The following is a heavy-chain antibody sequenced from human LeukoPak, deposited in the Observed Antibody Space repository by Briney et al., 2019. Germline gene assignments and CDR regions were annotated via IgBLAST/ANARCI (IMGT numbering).Heavy chain of an antibody. CDR2: ISSSGSTI. V-gene: IGHV3-11*01. J-gene: IGHJ4*02. Sequence: GGSLRLSCAASGFTFSDYYMSWIRQAPGKGLEWVSYISSSGSTIYYADSVKGRFTISRDNAKNSLYLQMNSLRAEDTAVYYCAKSPYYGSGSYQVYWGQGTLVTVSS. CDR1: GFTFSDYY. CDR3: AKSPYYGSGSYQVY. D-gene: IGHD3-10*01.